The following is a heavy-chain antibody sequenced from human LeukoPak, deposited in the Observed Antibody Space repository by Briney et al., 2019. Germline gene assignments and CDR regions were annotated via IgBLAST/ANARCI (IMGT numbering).Heavy chain of an antibody. V-gene: IGHV1-46*01. CDR1: GYTFTSYY. CDR3: ARSYGIAAAGDAFDI. Sequence: GASVKVSCKASGYTFTSYYMHWVRQAPGQGLEWMGIINPSGGSTSYAQKFQGRVTMTRDTSTSTVYMELSSLRSEDTAVYYCARSYGIAAAGDAFDIWGQGTMVTVSS. D-gene: IGHD6-13*01. CDR2: INPSGGST. J-gene: IGHJ3*02.